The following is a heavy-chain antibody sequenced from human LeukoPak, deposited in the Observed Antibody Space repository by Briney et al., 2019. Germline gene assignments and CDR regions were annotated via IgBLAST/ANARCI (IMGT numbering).Heavy chain of an antibody. CDR1: GITFSNAW. D-gene: IGHD1-26*01. CDR2: IKQDGSEK. V-gene: IGHV3-7*01. CDR3: ARILRFDY. Sequence: GGSLRLSCAASGITFSNAWMSWVRQAPGKGLEWVANIKQDGSEKYYVDSVKGRFTISRDNAKNSLYLQMNSLRDEDTAVYYCARILRFDYWGQGTLVTVSS. J-gene: IGHJ4*02.